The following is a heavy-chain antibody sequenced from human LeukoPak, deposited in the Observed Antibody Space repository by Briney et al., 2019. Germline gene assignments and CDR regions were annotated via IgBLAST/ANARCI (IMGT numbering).Heavy chain of an antibody. V-gene: IGHV4-34*01. CDR1: GGSFSGYY. D-gene: IGHD3-10*01. CDR3: ARAGRAGFGY. J-gene: IGHJ4*02. Sequence: PSETLSLTCAVYGGSFSGYYWSWIRQPPGKGLEWIGEINHSGSTNYNPSLKSRVTISVDTSKNQFSLKLSSVTAAGTAVYYCARAGRAGFGYWGQGTLVTVSS. CDR2: INHSGST.